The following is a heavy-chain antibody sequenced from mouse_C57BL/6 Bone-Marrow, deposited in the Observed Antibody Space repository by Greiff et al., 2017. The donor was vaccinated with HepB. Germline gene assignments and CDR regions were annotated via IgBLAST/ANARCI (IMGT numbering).Heavy chain of an antibody. CDR1: GFTFSSYA. V-gene: IGHV5-4*03. Sequence: DVMLVESGGGLVKPGGSLKLSCAASGFTFSSYAMSWVRQTPEKRLEWVATISDGGSYTYYPDNVKGRFTISRDNAKNNLYLQMSHLKSEDTAMYYCAIYYDWAYWGQGTLVTVSA. CDR2: ISDGGSYT. J-gene: IGHJ3*01. D-gene: IGHD2-4*01. CDR3: AIYYDWAY.